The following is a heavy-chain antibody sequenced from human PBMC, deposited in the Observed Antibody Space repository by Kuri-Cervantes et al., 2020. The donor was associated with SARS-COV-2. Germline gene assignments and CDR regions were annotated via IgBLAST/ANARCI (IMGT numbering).Heavy chain of an antibody. CDR3: ARGELYDTTGLNY. CDR1: GYTFTSYY. Sequence: ASVKVSCKASGYTFTSYYMHWVRQAPGQGLEWMGLLNPYVGSTIYTPKLQGRVTMTRDTSTNTAYMELRSLRSEDTAVYYCARGELYDTTGLNYWGQGTLVTVSS. J-gene: IGHJ4*02. CDR2: LNPYVGST. D-gene: IGHD3-22*01. V-gene: IGHV1-46*03.